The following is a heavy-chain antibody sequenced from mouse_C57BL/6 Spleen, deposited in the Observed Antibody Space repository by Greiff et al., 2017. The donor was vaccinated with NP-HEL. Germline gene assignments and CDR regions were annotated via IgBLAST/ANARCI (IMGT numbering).Heavy chain of an antibody. Sequence: EVKLQESGAELVKPGASVKLSCTASGFNIKDYYMHWVKQRTEQGLEWIGRIDPEDGETKYAPKFQGKATITADTSSNTAYLQLSSLTSEDTAVYYCAFITTVVATEGFDYWGQGTTLTVSS. D-gene: IGHD1-1*01. CDR2: IDPEDGET. V-gene: IGHV14-2*01. CDR1: GFNIKDYY. CDR3: AFITTVVATEGFDY. J-gene: IGHJ2*01.